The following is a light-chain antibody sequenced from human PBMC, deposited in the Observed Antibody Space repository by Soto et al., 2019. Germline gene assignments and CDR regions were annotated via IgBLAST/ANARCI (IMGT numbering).Light chain of an antibody. J-gene: IGLJ2*01. Sequence: QSVLTQPPSASGTTGQRVTISCSGSDSNLGCNPVEWYQQLPGAAPKLLIYTNNRRPSGVPDQFACSKSGASASLAISGLQSEDEDDYYCASWDDSLNGHVLFGGGTKLTVL. CDR3: ASWDDSLNGHVL. CDR1: DSNLGCNP. CDR2: TNN. V-gene: IGLV1-44*01.